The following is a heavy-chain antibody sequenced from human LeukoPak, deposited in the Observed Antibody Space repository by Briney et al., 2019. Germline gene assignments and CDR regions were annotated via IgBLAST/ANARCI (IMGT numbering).Heavy chain of an antibody. V-gene: IGHV1-2*02. CDR3: ARFRSYDILTGYYFDY. CDR2: INPNSGGT. D-gene: IGHD3-9*01. Sequence: GASVKVSCKASGYTFTGYYMHWVRQAPGQGLEWMGWINPNSGGTNYAQKFQGRVTMTRDTSISTAYMELSSLRSEDTAVYYCARFRSYDILTGYYFDYWGQGTLVTVSS. J-gene: IGHJ4*02. CDR1: GYTFTGYY.